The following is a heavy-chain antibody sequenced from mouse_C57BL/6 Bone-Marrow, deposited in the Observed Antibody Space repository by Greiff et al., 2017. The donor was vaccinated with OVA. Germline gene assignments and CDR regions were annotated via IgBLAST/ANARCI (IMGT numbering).Heavy chain of an antibody. Sequence: EVQGVESGGDLVKPGGSLKLSCAASGFTFSSYGMSWVRQTPDKRLEWVATISSGGSYTYYPDSVKGRFTISRDNAKNTLYLQMSSLKSEDTAMYYCARLRPPFDYWGQGTTLTVSS. V-gene: IGHV5-6*01. CDR2: ISSGGSYT. CDR3: ARLRPPFDY. J-gene: IGHJ2*01. CDR1: GFTFSSYG.